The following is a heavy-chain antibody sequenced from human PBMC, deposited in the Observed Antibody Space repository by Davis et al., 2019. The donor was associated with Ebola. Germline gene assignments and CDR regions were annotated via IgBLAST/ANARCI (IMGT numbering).Heavy chain of an antibody. CDR3: ARRKDNYSGNDLDS. Sequence: SETLSLTCAVYGGSFSGYYWSWIRQPPGKGLEWIGEINHSGSTNYNPSLKSRVTMSVDTSKNQISLKLSSVTAADTAVYYCARRKDNYSGNDLDSWGQGTLVTVSS. CDR2: INHSGST. V-gene: IGHV4-34*01. D-gene: IGHD4-23*01. J-gene: IGHJ4*02. CDR1: GGSFSGYY.